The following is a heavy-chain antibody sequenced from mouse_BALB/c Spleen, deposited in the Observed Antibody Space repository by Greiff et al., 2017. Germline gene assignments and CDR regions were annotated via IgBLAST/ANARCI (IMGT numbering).Heavy chain of an antibody. CDR2: ISSGGSYT. Sequence: EVNVVESGGGLVKPGGSLKLSCAASGFTFSSYAMSWVRQSPEKRLEWVAEISSGGSYTYYPDTVTGRFTISRDNAKNTLYLEMSSLRSEDTAMYYCARYPMDYWGQGTSVTVSS. CDR3: ARYPMDY. J-gene: IGHJ4*01. CDR1: GFTFSSYA. V-gene: IGHV5-9-4*01.